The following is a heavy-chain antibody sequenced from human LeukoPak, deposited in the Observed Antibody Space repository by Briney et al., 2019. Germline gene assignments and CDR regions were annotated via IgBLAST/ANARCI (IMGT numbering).Heavy chain of an antibody. CDR2: INPNSGGT. V-gene: IGHV1-2*02. CDR3: ARDHEAEHLQAFGTAMVLYNWFDP. Sequence: ASVKVSCKASGYTFTGYYMHWVRQAPGQGLEWMGWINPNSGGTNYAQKFQGRVNMTRDTSISTAYMELSRLRSDDTAVYYCARDHEAEHLQAFGTAMVLYNWFDPWGQGTLVTVSS. D-gene: IGHD5-18*01. J-gene: IGHJ5*02. CDR1: GYTFTGYY.